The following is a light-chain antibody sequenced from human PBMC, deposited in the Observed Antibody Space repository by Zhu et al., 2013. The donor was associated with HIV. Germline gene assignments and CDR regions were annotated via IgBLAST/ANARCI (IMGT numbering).Light chain of an antibody. CDR2: RNN. V-gene: IGLV1-47*01. CDR1: SSNIGSNY. J-gene: IGLJ3*02. CDR3: SSWDDSLNGWV. Sequence: QSVLTQPSSASGTPGQRVTISCSGSSSNIGSNYVYWYQQLPGTAPKLLIYRNNQRPSGVPARFSGSRSGTSASLAISGLQSGDECHYYCSSWDDSLNGWVFGGGTKLTVL.